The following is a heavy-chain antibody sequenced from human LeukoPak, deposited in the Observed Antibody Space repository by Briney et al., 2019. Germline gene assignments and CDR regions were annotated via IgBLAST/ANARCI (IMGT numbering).Heavy chain of an antibody. CDR3: AREREDYYDSSGYYFDY. CDR1: GFTFSSYA. V-gene: IGHV3-30*04. D-gene: IGHD3-22*01. CDR2: ISYDGGNK. J-gene: IGHJ4*02. Sequence: GGSLRLSCAASGFTFSSYAMHWVRQAPGKGLEWVAVISYDGGNKYYADSVKGRFTISRDNSKNTLYLQMNSLRAEDTAVYYCAREREDYYDSSGYYFDYWGQGTLVTVSS.